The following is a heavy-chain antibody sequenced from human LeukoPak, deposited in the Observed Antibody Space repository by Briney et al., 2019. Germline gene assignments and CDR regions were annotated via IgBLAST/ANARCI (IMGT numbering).Heavy chain of an antibody. J-gene: IGHJ4*02. D-gene: IGHD5-12*01. CDR3: ARGGAGQYSDNVIAY. V-gene: IGHV4-4*07. CDR1: GGSISGYY. Sequence: SETLSLTCTVSGGSISGYYWSWIRQPVGKGLEWIGRMFASGSTNHNPSLKSRVTMSVDTSKNQFSLRLSSVTAADTAVYYCARGGAGQYSDNVIAYWGQGTLVTVSS. CDR2: MFASGST.